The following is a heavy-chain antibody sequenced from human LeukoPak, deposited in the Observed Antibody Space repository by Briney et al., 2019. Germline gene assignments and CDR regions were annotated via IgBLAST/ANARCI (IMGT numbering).Heavy chain of an antibody. V-gene: IGHV1-8*03. J-gene: IGHJ4*02. CDR2: MNPNSGNT. CDR1: GYTFTGYY. CDR3: ARVRRSSSSAYYFDY. Sequence: ASVKVSCKASGYTFTGYYMHWVRQAPGQGLEWMGWMNPNSGNTGYAQKFQGRVTITRNTSISTAYMELSSLRSEDTAVYYCARVRRSSSSAYYFDYWGQGTLVTVSS. D-gene: IGHD6-6*01.